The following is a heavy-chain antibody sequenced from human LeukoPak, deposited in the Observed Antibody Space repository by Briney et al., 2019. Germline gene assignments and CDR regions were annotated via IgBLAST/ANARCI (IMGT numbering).Heavy chain of an antibody. V-gene: IGHV3-30*04. CDR2: ISYDGSNK. D-gene: IGHD3-3*01. Sequence: GRSLRLSCAASGFAFSTYAMHWVRQAPGKGLEWVAVISYDGSNKYYADSVKGRFTISRDNSKNTLYLQMNSLRAEDTAVYYCARDPGGYDFWSGYYTTNWFDPWGQGTLVTVSS. J-gene: IGHJ5*02. CDR1: GFAFSTYA. CDR3: ARDPGGYDFWSGYYTTNWFDP.